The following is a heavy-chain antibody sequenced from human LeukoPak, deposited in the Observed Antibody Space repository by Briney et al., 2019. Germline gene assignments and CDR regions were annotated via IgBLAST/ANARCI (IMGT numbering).Heavy chain of an antibody. CDR2: ISSSSSYI. CDR3: ARDPAGAAAANWVDY. V-gene: IGHV3-21*01. CDR1: GFTFSSYA. D-gene: IGHD6-13*01. Sequence: GGSLRLSCAASGFTFSSYAMHWVRQAPGKGLEWVSSISSSSSYIYYADSVKGRFTISRDNAKNSLYLQMNSLRAEDTAVYYCARDPAGAAAANWVDYWGQGTLVTVSS. J-gene: IGHJ4*02.